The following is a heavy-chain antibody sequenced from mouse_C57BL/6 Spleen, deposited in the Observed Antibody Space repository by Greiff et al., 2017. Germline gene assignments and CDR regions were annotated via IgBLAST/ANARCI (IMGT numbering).Heavy chain of an antibody. CDR3: ARQNYDYGDAMDY. CDR2: INPSSGYT. J-gene: IGHJ4*01. V-gene: IGHV1-4*01. CDR1: GYTFTSYT. D-gene: IGHD2-4*01. Sequence: VKLMESGAELARPGASVKMSCKASGYTFTSYTMHWVKQRPGQGLEWIGYINPSSGYTKYNQKFKDKATLTADKSSSTAYMQLSSLTSEDSAVYYCARQNYDYGDAMDYWGQGTSVTVSS.